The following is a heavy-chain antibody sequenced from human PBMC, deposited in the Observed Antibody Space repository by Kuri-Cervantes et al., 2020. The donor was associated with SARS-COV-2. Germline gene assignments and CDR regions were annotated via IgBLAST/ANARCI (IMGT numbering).Heavy chain of an antibody. V-gene: IGHV3-7*05. J-gene: IGHJ5*01. Sequence: GESLKISCVASCFTFGHFWMTWVRQAPGKGLEWVANIRQDGGDHYYVESVKGLFIISRDNARNSLFLEMKSVSAEDTAVYYCARQVLTMAGLIDSWGQGTLVTVSS. CDR2: IRQDGGDH. CDR3: ARQVLTMAGLIDS. CDR1: CFTFGHFW. D-gene: IGHD6-19*01.